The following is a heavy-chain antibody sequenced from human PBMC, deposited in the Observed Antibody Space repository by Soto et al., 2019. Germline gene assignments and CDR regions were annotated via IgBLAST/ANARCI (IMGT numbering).Heavy chain of an antibody. CDR3: ARFQDRPYYDFWSGYCGQKYYYYGMDV. Sequence: GESLKISCKGSGYSFTSYWIGWVRQMPGKSLEWMGIIYPGDSDTRYSPSFQGQVTISADKSISTAYLQWSSLKASDTAMYYCARFQDRPYYDFWSGYCGQKYYYYGMDVWGQGTTVTVSS. J-gene: IGHJ6*02. CDR1: GYSFTSYW. CDR2: IYPGDSDT. V-gene: IGHV5-51*01. D-gene: IGHD3-3*01.